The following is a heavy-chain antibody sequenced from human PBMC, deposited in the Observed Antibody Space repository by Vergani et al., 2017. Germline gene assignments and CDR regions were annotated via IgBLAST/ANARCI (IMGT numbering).Heavy chain of an antibody. CDR2: INHRGST. CDR1: GGSFSGYY. V-gene: IGHV4-34*01. Sequence: QVQLQQWGAGLLKPSETLSLTCAVYGGSFSGYYWSWIRQPPGKGLEWIVEINHRGSTNYNPSLKSRVTISVDTSKNQFSLRLGSVTAADTAVYYSARGRSIVGVVLMNYYYYIDVWGKGTTVTVSS. CDR3: ARGRSIVGVVLMNYYYYIDV. D-gene: IGHD3-3*01. J-gene: IGHJ6*03.